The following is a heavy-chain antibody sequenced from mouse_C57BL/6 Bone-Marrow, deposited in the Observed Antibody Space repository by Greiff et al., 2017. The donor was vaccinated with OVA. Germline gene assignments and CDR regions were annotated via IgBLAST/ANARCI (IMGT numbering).Heavy chain of an antibody. CDR3: ARGGCDWYFDD. J-gene: IGHJ1*03. Sequence: EVKLMESEGGLVQPGSSMKLSCTASGFTFSDYYMAWVRQVPEKGLEWVANINYDGSSTYYLDYLKSRFIISRDKAKNILYLQMSSLKSEDAAADYCARGGCDWYFDDWGTGTTVTVSS. CDR2: INYDGSST. D-gene: IGHD3-3*01. CDR1: GFTFSDYY. V-gene: IGHV5-16*01.